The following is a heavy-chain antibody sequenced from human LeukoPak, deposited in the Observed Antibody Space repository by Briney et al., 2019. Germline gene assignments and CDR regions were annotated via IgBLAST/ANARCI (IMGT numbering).Heavy chain of an antibody. CDR2: ISSSSSYI. CDR1: GFTFSSYA. V-gene: IGHV3-21*01. D-gene: IGHD2-21*02. CDR3: ARDRLVVTADAFDI. J-gene: IGHJ3*02. Sequence: GGSLRLSCAASGFTFSSYAMSWVRQAPGKGLEWVSSISSSSSYIYYADSVKGRFTISRDNAKNSLYLQMNSLRAEDTAVYYCARDRLVVTADAFDIWGQGTMVTVSS.